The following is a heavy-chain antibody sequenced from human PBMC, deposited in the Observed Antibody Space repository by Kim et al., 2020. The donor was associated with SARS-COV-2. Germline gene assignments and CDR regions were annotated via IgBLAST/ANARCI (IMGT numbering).Heavy chain of an antibody. V-gene: IGHV1-46*01. Sequence: ASVKVSCKASGYRFTSNKMHWVRQAPGQGIEWMGIITPIDGFTVYAQNLQGRLTVTRDTSTSTVYMELSSLRSDDTAIYYCARDNIDWAFDIWGQGTMVIVSS. CDR2: ITPIDGFT. CDR3: ARDNIDWAFDI. J-gene: IGHJ3*02. CDR1: GYRFTSNK. D-gene: IGHD2-21*01.